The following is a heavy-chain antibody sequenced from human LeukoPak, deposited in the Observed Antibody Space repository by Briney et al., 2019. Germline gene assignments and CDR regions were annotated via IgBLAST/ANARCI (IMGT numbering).Heavy chain of an antibody. CDR3: ASNRAAMVTPAEYFQH. J-gene: IGHJ1*01. D-gene: IGHD5-18*01. CDR2: IYYSGST. CDR1: GGSISSYY. V-gene: IGHV4-59*08. Sequence: PSETLSLTCTVSGGSISSYYWSWIWQPPGKGLEWIGYIYYSGSTNYNPSLKSRVTISVDTSKNQFSLKLSSVTAADTAVYYCASNRAAMVTPAEYFQHWGQGTLVTVSS.